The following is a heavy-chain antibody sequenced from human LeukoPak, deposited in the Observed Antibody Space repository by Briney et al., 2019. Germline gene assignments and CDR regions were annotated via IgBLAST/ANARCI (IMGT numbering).Heavy chain of an antibody. J-gene: IGHJ6*03. CDR2: IHYSGST. D-gene: IGHD6-6*01. Sequence: SETLSLTRSVSGGSTRTSTSYWGWVCQPPGKGLEWIGSIHYSGSTYKNPSLKSRVTISMDTSGSQFSLKVTSLTAADSAVYFCARESSSSRYFMDVWGRGTTVTVSS. V-gene: IGHV4-39*07. CDR3: ARESSSSRYFMDV. CDR1: GGSTRTSTSY.